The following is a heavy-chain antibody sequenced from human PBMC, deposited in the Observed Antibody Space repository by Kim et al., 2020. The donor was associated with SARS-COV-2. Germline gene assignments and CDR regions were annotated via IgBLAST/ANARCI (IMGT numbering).Heavy chain of an antibody. CDR2: INSDRSTT. V-gene: IGHV3-74*01. J-gene: IGHJ4*02. D-gene: IGHD6-19*01. Sequence: GGSLRLSCAASGFTFRSYWMHWVRQAPGKGLVCVSRINSDRSTTSYADSVKGRFTISRDNAKNTLYLQMNSLRAEDTAVYYCARRQYSSGYYYFDYWGQGTLVIVSS. CDR1: GFTFRSYW. CDR3: ARRQYSSGYYYFDY.